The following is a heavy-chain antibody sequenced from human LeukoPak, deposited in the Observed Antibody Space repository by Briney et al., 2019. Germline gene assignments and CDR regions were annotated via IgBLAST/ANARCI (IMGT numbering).Heavy chain of an antibody. CDR3: ASCKGVSSSWGFDY. CDR2: INHSGST. Sequence: SETLSLTCAVYGGSFSGYYWSWIRHPPGKGLEGIGEINHSGSTNYNPSLKSRVTISVDTSKNQFSLKLSSVTAADTAVYYCASCKGVSSSWGFDYWGQGTLVTVSS. CDR1: GGSFSGYY. D-gene: IGHD6-13*01. V-gene: IGHV4-34*01. J-gene: IGHJ4*02.